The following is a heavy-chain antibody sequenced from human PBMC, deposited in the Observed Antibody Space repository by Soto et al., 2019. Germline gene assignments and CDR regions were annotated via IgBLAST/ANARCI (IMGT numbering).Heavy chain of an antibody. J-gene: IGHJ4*02. CDR2: ISSSGSTI. D-gene: IGHD1-26*01. V-gene: IGHV3-11*01. CDR1: GFTFSDYY. Sequence: PGGSLRLSCAASGFTFSDYYMSWIRQAPGKGLEWVSYISSSGSTIYYADSVKGRFTISRDNAKNSLYLQMNSLRAEDTAVYYCARVPSPLLAPRSVDYWGQGTLVTVSS. CDR3: ARVPSPLLAPRSVDY.